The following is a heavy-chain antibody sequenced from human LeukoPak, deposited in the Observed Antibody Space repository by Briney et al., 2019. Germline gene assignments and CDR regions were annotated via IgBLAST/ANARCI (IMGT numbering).Heavy chain of an antibody. Sequence: GGSLRLSCGVSGFTVSSNYMSWVRQAPGKGLEWVSVIYSGTNTYYADSVKGRFIISRDNPKNMLYLQMNSLRAEDTAVYYCARVASGTLDYWGQGTLVTVSS. CDR1: GFTVSSNY. J-gene: IGHJ4*02. CDR2: IYSGTNT. V-gene: IGHV3-53*01. CDR3: ARVASGTLDY. D-gene: IGHD6-25*01.